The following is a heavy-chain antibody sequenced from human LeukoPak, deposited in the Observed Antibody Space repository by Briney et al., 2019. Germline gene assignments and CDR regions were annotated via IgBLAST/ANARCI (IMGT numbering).Heavy chain of an antibody. Sequence: PGRSLRLSCAAPGFTFSVLSMSSGRQAPGKGLEWVANINYDGSEKYYADSLKGRFTISRDNANNSLSLQLNTLRGEDTGVYYWARWGPRCVGDSWTRYYYGMEVWGHGSSVTVS. CDR2: INYDGSEK. J-gene: IGHJ6*02. CDR3: ARWGPRCVGDSWTRYYYGMEV. CDR1: GFTFSVLS. D-gene: IGHD3/OR15-3a*01. V-gene: IGHV3-7*04.